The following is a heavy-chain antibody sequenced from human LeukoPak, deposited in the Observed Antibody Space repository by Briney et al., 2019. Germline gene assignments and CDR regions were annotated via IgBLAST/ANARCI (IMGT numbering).Heavy chain of an antibody. J-gene: IGHJ6*03. CDR2: ISSNGGST. D-gene: IGHD1-1*01. Sequence: GGSLRLSCAASGFTFSSYAMHWVRQAPGKGLEYVSAISSNGGSTYYANSVKCRFTISRGNSKNTLYLQMGSLRAEDMAVYYCARGGLGTPHYMDVWGKGTTVTVSS. CDR1: GFTFSSYA. CDR3: ARGGLGTPHYMDV. V-gene: IGHV3-64*01.